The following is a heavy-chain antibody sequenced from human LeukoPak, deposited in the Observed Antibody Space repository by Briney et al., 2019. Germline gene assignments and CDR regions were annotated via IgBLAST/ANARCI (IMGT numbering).Heavy chain of an antibody. Sequence: GGSLRLSCAASGFTFSSYAVSWVRQAPGKGLEWVSAISGSGDSTYYGDSVKGRFTISRDNSKNTLYLQMNSLRAEDTAVYYCARDHWSKGDYGMDVWGQGTTVTVSS. J-gene: IGHJ6*02. V-gene: IGHV3-23*01. CDR3: ARDHWSKGDYGMDV. CDR2: ISGSGDST. D-gene: IGHD2-8*02. CDR1: GFTFSSYA.